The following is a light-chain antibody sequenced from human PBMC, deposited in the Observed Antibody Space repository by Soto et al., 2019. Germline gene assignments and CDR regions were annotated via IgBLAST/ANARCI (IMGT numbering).Light chain of an antibody. Sequence: QSVLTQPASVSGSPGHASTISCTGTSSDVGIYNLVSWYQQHPGKAPKLMIYEGSKRPSGVSNRFSGSKSGNTASLTISGLQAEDEADYYCCSYAGSSTYVFGTGTKVTVL. CDR3: CSYAGSSTYV. CDR1: SSDVGIYNL. CDR2: EGS. V-gene: IGLV2-23*01. J-gene: IGLJ1*01.